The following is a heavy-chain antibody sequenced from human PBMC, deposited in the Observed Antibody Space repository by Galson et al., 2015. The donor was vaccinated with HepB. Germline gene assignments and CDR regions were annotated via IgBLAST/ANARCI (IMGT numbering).Heavy chain of an antibody. V-gene: IGHV4-59*08. D-gene: IGHD6-13*01. CDR3: ARHQYSSSWYN. Sequence: TLSLTCTVSGGSISSYYWSWIRQPPGKGLEWIGYIYYSGSTNYNPSLKSRVTISVDTSKNQFSLKLSSVTAADTAVYYCARHQYSSSWYNWGQGTLVTVSS. J-gene: IGHJ4*02. CDR2: IYYSGST. CDR1: GGSISSYY.